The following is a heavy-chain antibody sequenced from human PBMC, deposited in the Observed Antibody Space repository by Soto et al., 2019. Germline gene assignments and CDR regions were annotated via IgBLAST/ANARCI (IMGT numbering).Heavy chain of an antibody. CDR2: ISGSGGST. D-gene: IGHD3-3*01. V-gene: IGHV3-23*01. J-gene: IGHJ6*02. CDR1: GFTFSSYA. Sequence: PGGSLRLSCAASGFTFSSYAMSWVRQAPGKGLEWVSAISGSGGSTYYADSVKGRFTISRDNSKSTLYLQMNSLRAEDTAVYYCANQGITIFGVVPPQYYYYGMDVWGQGTTVTVSS. CDR3: ANQGITIFGVVPPQYYYYGMDV.